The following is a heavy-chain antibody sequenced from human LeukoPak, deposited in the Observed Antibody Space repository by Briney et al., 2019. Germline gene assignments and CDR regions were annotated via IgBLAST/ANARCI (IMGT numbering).Heavy chain of an antibody. CDR2: INPNSGGT. CDR1: GYTFTGYY. Sequence: ASVKVSCKASGYTFTGYYMHWVRQAPGQGLEWMGWINPNSGGTNYAQKFQGRVTMTRDTSISTAYMELSRLRSDDTAVYYCARDERSSGPLFDYWGQGTLVTVSS. V-gene: IGHV1-2*02. J-gene: IGHJ4*02. D-gene: IGHD6-19*01. CDR3: ARDERSSGPLFDY.